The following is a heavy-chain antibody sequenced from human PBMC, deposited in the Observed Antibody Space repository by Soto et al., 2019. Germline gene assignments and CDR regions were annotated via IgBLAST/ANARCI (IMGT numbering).Heavy chain of an antibody. J-gene: IGHJ4*02. CDR2: ISYDGSNK. D-gene: IGHD6-19*01. CDR3: AKDRGVAVAGTENYYFDY. Sequence: ESGGGVVQPGRSLRLSCAASGFTFSSYGMHWVRQAPGKGLEWVAVISYDGSNKYYADSVKGRFTISRDNSKNTLYLQMNSLRAEDTAVYYCAKDRGVAVAGTENYYFDYWGQGTLVTVSS. CDR1: GFTFSSYG. V-gene: IGHV3-30*18.